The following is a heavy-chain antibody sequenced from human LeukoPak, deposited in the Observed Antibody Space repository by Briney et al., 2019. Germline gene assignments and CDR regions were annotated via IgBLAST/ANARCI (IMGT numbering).Heavy chain of an antibody. CDR1: GFTFSSYW. Sequence: GGSLRLSCAASGFTFSSYWMHWVRQAPGKGLVWVSSIKSDGSSTSYADSVKGRLTISRDNARNTLYLQMNSLKTEDTAVYYCATGNGRAFDIWGQGTMVTVSA. CDR2: IKSDGSST. D-gene: IGHD3-10*01. J-gene: IGHJ3*02. V-gene: IGHV3-74*01. CDR3: ATGNGRAFDI.